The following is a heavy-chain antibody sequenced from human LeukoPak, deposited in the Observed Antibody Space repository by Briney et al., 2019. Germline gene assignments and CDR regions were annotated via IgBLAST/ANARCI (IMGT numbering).Heavy chain of an antibody. J-gene: IGHJ3*02. CDR2: INPNSGGT. CDR3: ARWYSSSWSPRGAFDI. Sequence: ASVKVSCKASGYTFTSYDINWVRQATGQGLEWMGWINPNSGGTNYAQKFQGRVTMTRDTSISTAYMELSRLRSDDTAVYYCARWYSSSWSPRGAFDIWGQGTMVTVSS. V-gene: IGHV1-2*02. CDR1: GYTFTSYD. D-gene: IGHD6-13*01.